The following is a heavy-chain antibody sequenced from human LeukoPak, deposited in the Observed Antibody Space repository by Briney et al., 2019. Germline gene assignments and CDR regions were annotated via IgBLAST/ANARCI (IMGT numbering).Heavy chain of an antibody. CDR2: ISAYNGNT. V-gene: IGHV1-18*01. D-gene: IGHD6-13*01. Sequence: GASVKVSCKASGYTFTSYGISWVRQAPGQGLEWMGWISAYNGNTNYAQKLQGRVTMTTDTSTSTAYMELRSLRSDDTAVYYCARDFGDSISWYRSNWFDPWGQGTLVTVSS. J-gene: IGHJ5*02. CDR1: GYTFTSYG. CDR3: ARDFGDSISWYRSNWFDP.